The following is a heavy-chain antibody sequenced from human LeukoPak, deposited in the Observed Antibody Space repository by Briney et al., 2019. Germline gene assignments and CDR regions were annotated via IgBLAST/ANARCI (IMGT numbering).Heavy chain of an antibody. V-gene: IGHV4-38-2*01. CDR1: GYSISSGYY. CDR2: IYHSGST. CDR3: ARVGGDYNPPGFDY. Sequence: PSETLSLTCAVSGYSISSGYYWGWIRQPPGKGLEWIGTIYHSGSTYYNPSLKSRVTISVDTSKNQFSLKLSSVTAADTAMYYCARVGGDYNPPGFDYWGQGTLVTVSS. J-gene: IGHJ4*02. D-gene: IGHD4-17*01.